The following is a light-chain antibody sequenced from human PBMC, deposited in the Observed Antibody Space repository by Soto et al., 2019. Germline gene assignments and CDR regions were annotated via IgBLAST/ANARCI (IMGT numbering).Light chain of an antibody. CDR3: QHLNTYPLT. CDR2: GAS. Sequence: DIQLTQSPSFLSASVGDRVTITCRASQGISSFLAWYQQKTGKAPNLLISGASNLRTGVPSRYSGGGSGTEFTLTISSLQPEDFATYYCQHLNTYPLTFGGGTKVEI. V-gene: IGKV1-9*01. CDR1: QGISSF. J-gene: IGKJ4*01.